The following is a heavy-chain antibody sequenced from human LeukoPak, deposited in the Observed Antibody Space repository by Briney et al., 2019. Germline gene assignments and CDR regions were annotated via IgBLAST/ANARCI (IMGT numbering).Heavy chain of an antibody. CDR1: GYSISSGYY. D-gene: IGHD4-17*01. Sequence: SETLSLTCTVSGYSISSGYYWGWIRQPPGKGLEWIGSIYHSGSTYYNPSLKSRVTISVDRSKNQFSLKLSSVTAADTAVYYCARDTDDYGDYDWGQGTLVTVSS. CDR2: IYHSGST. V-gene: IGHV4-38-2*02. CDR3: ARDTDDYGDYD. J-gene: IGHJ4*02.